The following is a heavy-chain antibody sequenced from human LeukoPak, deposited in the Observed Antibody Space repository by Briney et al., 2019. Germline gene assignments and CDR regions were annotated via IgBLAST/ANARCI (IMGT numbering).Heavy chain of an antibody. CDR3: AKDSGYNWNPNGGYFDY. Sequence: GGFLRLSCAASGFTFSNYDMHWVRQAPGKGLEWVAFIRYDGSNKYYADSVKGRFTISRDNSKNTLYLQMNSLRAEDTAVYYCAKDSGYNWNPNGGYFDYWGQGTLVTVSS. D-gene: IGHD1-20*01. V-gene: IGHV3-30*02. CDR1: GFTFSNYD. CDR2: IRYDGSNK. J-gene: IGHJ4*02.